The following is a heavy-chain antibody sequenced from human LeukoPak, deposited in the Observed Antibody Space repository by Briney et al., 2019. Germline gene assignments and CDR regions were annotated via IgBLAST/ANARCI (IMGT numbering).Heavy chain of an antibody. Sequence: GGSLRLSCAASGFTFSSYWMSWVRQAPGKGLEWVANIKQDGSEKYYVDSVKGRFTISRDNSKNTLYLQMNSLRAEDTAVYYCARDARGAYCGGDCSPYFDYWGQGTLVTVSS. V-gene: IGHV3-7*01. CDR3: ARDARGAYCGGDCSPYFDY. J-gene: IGHJ4*02. CDR2: IKQDGSEK. D-gene: IGHD2-21*02. CDR1: GFTFSSYW.